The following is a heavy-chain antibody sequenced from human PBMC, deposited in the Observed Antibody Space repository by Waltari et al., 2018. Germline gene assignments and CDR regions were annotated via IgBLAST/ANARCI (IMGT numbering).Heavy chain of an antibody. V-gene: IGHV4-39*01. CDR2: IYYSGRT. Sequence: QLQLQESGPGLVKPSETLSLTCTVSGGSISSSSYYWGWIRQPPGKGLEWIGSIYYSGRTYSNPSLKSRVTISVDTSKNQFSLKLSSVTAADTAVYYCARHHRWELSGMDVWGQGTTVTVSS. D-gene: IGHD1-26*01. J-gene: IGHJ6*02. CDR1: GGSISSSSYY. CDR3: ARHHRWELSGMDV.